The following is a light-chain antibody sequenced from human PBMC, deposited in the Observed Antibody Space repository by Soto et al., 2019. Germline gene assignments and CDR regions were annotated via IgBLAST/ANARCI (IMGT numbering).Light chain of an antibody. CDR3: QHYHSQSIT. Sequence: DLLLIQSPASLSASVGDRITITCRASENIFKFLAWYQQRSGSAPNLLIYAASDLEKGVPSRFSGSGSGTEFTLTIHNLQPNDSATYFCQHYHSQSITFGGGTQVDVK. CDR2: AAS. V-gene: IGKV1-5*01. CDR1: ENIFKF. J-gene: IGKJ4*01.